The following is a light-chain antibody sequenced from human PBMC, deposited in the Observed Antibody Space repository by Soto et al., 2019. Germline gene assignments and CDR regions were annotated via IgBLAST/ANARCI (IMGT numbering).Light chain of an antibody. CDR2: WAS. J-gene: IGKJ4*01. CDR3: QQLNSYPLT. Sequence: DIVLTQSPDSVAVSLGERATINCKSSQSVLFSINQKNYLAWYHQKPGQPPKLLIYWASIRESGVPTRFSGSGSGTNFTLTISSLQAEDAAVYYCQQLNSYPLTFGGGTKVEIK. CDR1: QSVLFSINQKNY. V-gene: IGKV4-1*01.